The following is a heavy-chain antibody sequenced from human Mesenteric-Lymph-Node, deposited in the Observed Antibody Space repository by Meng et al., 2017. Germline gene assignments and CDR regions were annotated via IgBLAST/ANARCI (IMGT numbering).Heavy chain of an antibody. CDR3: ARGGAVAGTRWFDP. V-gene: IGHV4-38-2*02. J-gene: IGHJ5*02. Sequence: GSLRLSCTVSGYSISSGYYWGWIRQPPGKGLEWIGSIYHSGSTNYNPSLKSRVTISVDTSKNQFSLKLSSVTAADTAVYYCARGGAVAGTRWFDPWGQGTLVTVSS. CDR2: IYHSGST. CDR1: GYSISSGYY. D-gene: IGHD6-19*01.